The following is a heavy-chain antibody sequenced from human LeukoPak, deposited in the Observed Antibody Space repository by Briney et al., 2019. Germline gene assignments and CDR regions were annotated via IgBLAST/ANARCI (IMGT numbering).Heavy chain of an antibody. J-gene: IGHJ6*02. V-gene: IGHV3-23*01. D-gene: IGHD3-10*01. Sequence: PGGSLRLSCAASGFSFGSYAMSWVRQTPGKGLEWVSAISGSGGSTYYAASVKGRFTISRDNSKNTLYLQMNSLRAEDTAVYYCAKDDLLRRGGVWGQGTTVTVSS. CDR2: ISGSGGST. CDR3: AKDDLLRRGGV. CDR1: GFSFGSYA.